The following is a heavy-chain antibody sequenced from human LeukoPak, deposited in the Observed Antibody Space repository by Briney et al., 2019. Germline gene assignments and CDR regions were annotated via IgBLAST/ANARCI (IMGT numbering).Heavy chain of an antibody. Sequence: GGSLRLSCAASGFTFSSYAMSWVRQAPGKGLEWVSTISSSGGSTYYADSVKGRFTISRDNAKNSLYLQMNSLRAEDTALYYCAKDRYYDSSGYSIFDYWGQGTLVTVSS. CDR1: GFTFSSYA. J-gene: IGHJ4*02. CDR3: AKDRYYDSSGYSIFDY. D-gene: IGHD3-22*01. V-gene: IGHV3-23*01. CDR2: ISSSGGST.